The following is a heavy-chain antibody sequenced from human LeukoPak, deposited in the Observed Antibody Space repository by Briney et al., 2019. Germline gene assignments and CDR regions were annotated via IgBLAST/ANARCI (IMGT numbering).Heavy chain of an antibody. CDR1: GGSISGYY. J-gene: IGHJ3*02. V-gene: IGHV4-59*08. D-gene: IGHD4-23*01. CDR3: ARPGGRDHGGNSVAFDI. Sequence: SETLSLTCTVSGGSISGYYWNWIRQPPGKGLEWIGFIYNAGNTNYNPSLKSPVTISADPTKNQVSLNLSSVTAADTAVYYCARPGGRDHGGNSVAFDIWGQGTMVTVSS. CDR2: IYNAGNT.